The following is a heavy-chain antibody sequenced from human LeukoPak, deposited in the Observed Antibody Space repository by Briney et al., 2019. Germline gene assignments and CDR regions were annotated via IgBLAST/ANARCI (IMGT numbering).Heavy chain of an antibody. Sequence: GTSLRLSCAASEFSFRNFAMHWVRRAPGKGLEWVAIISYDGSKESYVESVKGRFTISRDNSKNTLYLQMHSLRDEDTAVYYCAKEAHYCGSDCISSALDSWGQGTLVTVSS. CDR1: EFSFRNFA. D-gene: IGHD2-21*02. J-gene: IGHJ4*02. CDR3: AKEAHYCGSDCISSALDS. CDR2: ISYDGSKE. V-gene: IGHV3-33*03.